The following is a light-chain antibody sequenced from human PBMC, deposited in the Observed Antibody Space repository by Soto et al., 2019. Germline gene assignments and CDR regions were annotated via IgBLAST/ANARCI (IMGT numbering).Light chain of an antibody. CDR3: SSYTSSSNYV. Sequence: QSVLTQPRSVSGSPGQSVTISCTGTGGDVGGYNFVSWYQLHPGKAPKLMIYDVSKRPSGVPDRFAGSKSGNTASLTISGLQADDEADYYCSSYTSSSNYVFGTGTKVTVL. J-gene: IGLJ1*01. CDR1: GGDVGGYNF. V-gene: IGLV2-11*01. CDR2: DVS.